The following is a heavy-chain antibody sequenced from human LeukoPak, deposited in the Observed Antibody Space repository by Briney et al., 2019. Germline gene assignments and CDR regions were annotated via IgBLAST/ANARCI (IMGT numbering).Heavy chain of an antibody. Sequence: PSETLSLTCAVYGGSFSGYYWSWIRQPPGKGLEWIGEINHSGSTNYDPSLKSRVTVSVDTSKNQFSLKLSSVTAADTAVYYCARGSVVVPAAMLGFDYYYYGMDVWGQGTTVTVSS. CDR2: INHSGST. CDR3: ARGSVVVPAAMLGFDYYYYGMDV. CDR1: GGSFSGYY. V-gene: IGHV4-34*01. D-gene: IGHD2-2*01. J-gene: IGHJ6*02.